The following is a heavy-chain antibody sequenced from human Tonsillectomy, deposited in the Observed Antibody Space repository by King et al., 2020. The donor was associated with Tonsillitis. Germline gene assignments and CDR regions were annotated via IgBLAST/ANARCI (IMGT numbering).Heavy chain of an antibody. D-gene: IGHD3-3*01. CDR3: ARHGVQEYDSSSGHYSGGAYHI. V-gene: IGHV4-39*01. Sequence: LQLQESGPGLVKPSETLSLTCSVSGGSISGSSYYWAWVRQPPGKGLEWIGGIYHSGSTYYNPSLKSRVTILVDTSKNQFSLRVTSVTAADRAVYFCARHGVQEYDSSSGHYSGGAYHIWGQGTMVSVSS. CDR2: IYHSGST. J-gene: IGHJ3*02. CDR1: GGSISGSSYY.